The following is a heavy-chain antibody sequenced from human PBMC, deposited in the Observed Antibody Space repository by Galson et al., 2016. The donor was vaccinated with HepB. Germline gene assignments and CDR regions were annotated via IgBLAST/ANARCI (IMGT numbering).Heavy chain of an antibody. D-gene: IGHD2-15*01. CDR3: AKECRGGSCYPPETEG. V-gene: IGHV3-23*01. J-gene: IGHJ4*02. Sequence: SLRLSCAASAFTFRSHAMTWVRQAPGKGLEWVSSLASDGSTYYADSVKGRFTISRDNSKNTLYLQLNSLRAEDTAVYYCAKECRGGSCYPPETEGRGQGTLVTVSS. CDR1: AFTFRSHA. CDR2: LASDGST.